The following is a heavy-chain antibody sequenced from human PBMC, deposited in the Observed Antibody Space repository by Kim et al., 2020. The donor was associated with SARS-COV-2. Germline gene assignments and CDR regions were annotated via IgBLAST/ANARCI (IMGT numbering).Heavy chain of an antibody. CDR3: ARLSRYCSSTSCYALYYYYGMDV. CDR2: IYYSGST. J-gene: IGHJ6*02. D-gene: IGHD2-2*01. Sequence: SETLSLTCTVSGGSISSYYWSWIRQPPGKGLEWIGYIYYSGSTNYNPSLKSRVTISVDTSKNQFSLKLSSVTAADTAVYYCARLSRYCSSTSCYALYYYYGMDVWGQGTTVTVSS. CDR1: GGSISSYY. V-gene: IGHV4-59*08.